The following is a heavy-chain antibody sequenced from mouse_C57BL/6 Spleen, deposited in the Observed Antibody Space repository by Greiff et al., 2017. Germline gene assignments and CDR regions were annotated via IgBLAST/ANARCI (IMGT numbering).Heavy chain of an antibody. J-gene: IGHJ2*01. Sequence: QVQLKQPGAELVKPGASVKLSCKASGYTFTSYWMHWVKQRPGQGLEWIGMIHPNSGSTNYNEKFKSKATLTVDKSSSTAYMQLSSLTSEDSAVYYCARRNDYDRVYFDYWGQGTTLTVSS. D-gene: IGHD2-4*01. V-gene: IGHV1-64*01. CDR2: IHPNSGST. CDR1: GYTFTSYW. CDR3: ARRNDYDRVYFDY.